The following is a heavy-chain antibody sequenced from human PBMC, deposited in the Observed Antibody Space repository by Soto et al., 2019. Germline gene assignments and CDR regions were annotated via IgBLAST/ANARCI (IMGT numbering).Heavy chain of an antibody. J-gene: IGHJ4*02. V-gene: IGHV4-34*01. D-gene: IGHD2-2*01. Sequence: SETLSLTCAVYGGSFSGYYWSWIRQPPGKGLEWIGEINHSGSTNYNPSLKSRVTISVDTSKNQFSLKLSSVTAADTAVYYCARGGVVVPAAIFDYWGQGTLVTVSP. CDR3: ARGGVVVPAAIFDY. CDR1: GGSFSGYY. CDR2: INHSGST.